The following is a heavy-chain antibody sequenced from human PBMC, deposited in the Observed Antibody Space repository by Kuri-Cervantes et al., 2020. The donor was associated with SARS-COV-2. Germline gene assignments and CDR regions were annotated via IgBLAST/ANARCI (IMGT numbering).Heavy chain of an antibody. CDR1: GFTFSSYW. CDR2: IKHDGGEE. J-gene: IGHJ4*02. V-gene: IGHV3-7*05. CDR3: ARDMQILTGHYYLNFDY. Sequence: GGSLRLSCAVSGFTFSSYWMSWVRRAPGKGLEWVADIKHDGGEEYYVDSVKGRFTISRDNATNSLYLQMHSLRAEDTAVYYCARDMQILTGHYYLNFDYWGQGTLVTVSS. D-gene: IGHD3-9*01.